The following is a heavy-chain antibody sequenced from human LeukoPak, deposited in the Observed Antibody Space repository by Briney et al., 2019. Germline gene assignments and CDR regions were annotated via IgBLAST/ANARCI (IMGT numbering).Heavy chain of an antibody. CDR2: MNPNSGNT. V-gene: IGHV1-8*01. Sequence: ASVKVSCKASGYTFTSYDINWVRQATGQGLEWMGWMNPNSGNTGYAQKFQGRVTMTRDTSISTAYMELSRLRSDDTAVYYCARAERYYYDSSGYAGDYWGQGTLVTVSS. CDR3: ARAERYYYDSSGYAGDY. J-gene: IGHJ4*02. CDR1: GYTFTSYD. D-gene: IGHD3-22*01.